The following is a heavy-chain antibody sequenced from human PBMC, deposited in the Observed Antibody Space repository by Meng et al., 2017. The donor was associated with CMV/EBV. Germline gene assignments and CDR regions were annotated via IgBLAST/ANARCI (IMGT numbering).Heavy chain of an antibody. CDR2: ISSSSSYI. J-gene: IGHJ4*02. V-gene: IGHV3-21*01. Sequence: GESLKISCAASGSTFSSYSMNWVRQAPGKGPEWVSSISSSSSYIYYADSVKGRFTISRDNAKNSLYLQMNSLRAEDTAVYYCAAYCSSTSCYIWGQGTLVTVSS. D-gene: IGHD2-2*02. CDR1: GSTFSSYS. CDR3: AAYCSSTSCYI.